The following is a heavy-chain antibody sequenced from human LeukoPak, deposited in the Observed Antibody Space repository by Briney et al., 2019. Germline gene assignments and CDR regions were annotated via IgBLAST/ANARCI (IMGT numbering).Heavy chain of an antibody. CDR3: ARERCSSTTCYYDY. J-gene: IGHJ4*02. CDR1: GGSISSYY. Sequence: PSETLSLTCTVSGGSISSYYWSWIRQPPVKGLEWIGYIFYSGSTNYNPSLKSRVTLSVDTSKNQFSLKLSSVTAADTAVYYCARERCSSTTCYYDYWGQGTLVTVSS. V-gene: IGHV4-59*01. CDR2: IFYSGST. D-gene: IGHD2-2*01.